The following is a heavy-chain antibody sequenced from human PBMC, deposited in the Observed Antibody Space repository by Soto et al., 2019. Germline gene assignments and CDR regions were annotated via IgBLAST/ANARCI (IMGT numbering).Heavy chain of an antibody. V-gene: IGHV1-18*04. Sequence: QVQLVQSGAEVKKPGASVKVSCKASGYTFTSYGISWVRQAPGQGLEWMGWISAYNGNTNYAQKLQGRVTMTKETSTSTAYMELRGLRSDDAAVYYCARIEGMPIFGVVWAGRGRYGMDVWGQGTTVTVSS. CDR3: ARIEGMPIFGVVWAGRGRYGMDV. CDR2: ISAYNGNT. D-gene: IGHD3-3*01. J-gene: IGHJ6*02. CDR1: GYTFTSYG.